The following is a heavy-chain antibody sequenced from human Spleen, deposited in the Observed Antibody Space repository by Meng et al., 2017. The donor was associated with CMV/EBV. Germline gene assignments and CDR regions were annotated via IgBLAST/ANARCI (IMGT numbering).Heavy chain of an antibody. CDR1: GFTFSSYA. Sequence: GESLKISCAASGFTFSSYAMHWVRQAPGKGLEWVAVISYDGSNKYYADSVKGRFTISRDNSKNTLYLQMNSLRAEDTAIYYCARVGVWSGYFSYDAFDIWGQGTMVTVSS. CDR2: ISYDGSNK. V-gene: IGHV3-30-3*01. D-gene: IGHD3-3*01. J-gene: IGHJ3*02. CDR3: ARVGVWSGYFSYDAFDI.